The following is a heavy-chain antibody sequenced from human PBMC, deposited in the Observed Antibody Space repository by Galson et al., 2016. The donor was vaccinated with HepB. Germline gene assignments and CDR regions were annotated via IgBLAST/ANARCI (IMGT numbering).Heavy chain of an antibody. CDR3: ARGRYSSTWYQVWYHYGMDV. J-gene: IGHJ6*04. CDR1: GFTFSSYP. V-gene: IGHV3-30-3*01. CDR2: MWYDGSNK. Sequence: SLRLSCAVSGFTFSSYPMHWVRQAPGKGLEWVAVMWYDGSNKYYADSVKGRFTISRDNSKNTLYLQMNSLRVEDTAVYYCARGRYSSTWYQVWYHYGMDVWGKGTTVTVSS. D-gene: IGHD6-13*01.